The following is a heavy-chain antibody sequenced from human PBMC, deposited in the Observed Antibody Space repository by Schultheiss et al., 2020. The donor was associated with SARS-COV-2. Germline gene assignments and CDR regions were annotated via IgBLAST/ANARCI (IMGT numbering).Heavy chain of an antibody. CDR1: GGSFIGYC. V-gene: IGHV4-34*01. J-gene: IGHJ4*02. Sequence: SETLSLTCAVYGGSFIGYCWSWIRQPPGKGLEWIGEINHSGSTNYNPSLKSRVTISVDTSKNQFSLKLSSVTAADTAVYYCASTYYYDSSGYYQLDYWGQGTLVTVSS. D-gene: IGHD3-22*01. CDR3: ASTYYYDSSGYYQLDY. CDR2: INHSGST.